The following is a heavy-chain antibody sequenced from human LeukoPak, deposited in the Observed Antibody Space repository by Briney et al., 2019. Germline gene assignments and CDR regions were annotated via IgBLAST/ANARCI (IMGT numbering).Heavy chain of an antibody. Sequence: GASVKVSCKASGYTFTSCAMHWVRQAPGQRLEWMGWINAGNGNTKYSQKFQGRVTITRDTSASTAYMELSSLRSEDTAEYYCARDHILGAAGNWGQGTLVTVSS. CDR1: GYTFTSCA. J-gene: IGHJ4*02. D-gene: IGHD6-13*01. CDR3: ARDHILGAAGN. V-gene: IGHV1-3*01. CDR2: INAGNGNT.